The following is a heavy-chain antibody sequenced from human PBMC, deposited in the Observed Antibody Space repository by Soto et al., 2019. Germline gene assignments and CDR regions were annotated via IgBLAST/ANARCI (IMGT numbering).Heavy chain of an antibody. J-gene: IGHJ4*02. CDR3: ARRGSVAAAGTSDY. CDR2: INHSGST. CDR1: GGSFSGYY. Sequence: QVQLQQWGAGLLKPSETLSLTCAVSGGSFSGYYWSWIRQPPGKGLEWIGEINHSGSTNYNPALNSRVTISVDTSKNKFSLKLSSVTAADTAVDYCARRGSVAAAGTSDYWGQGTLVTVSS. V-gene: IGHV4-34*01. D-gene: IGHD6-13*01.